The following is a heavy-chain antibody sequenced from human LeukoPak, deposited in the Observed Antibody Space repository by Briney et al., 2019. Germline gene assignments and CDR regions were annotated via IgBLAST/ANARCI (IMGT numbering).Heavy chain of an antibody. CDR1: GGSISSYY. CDR3: ARAVAGARSYYYMDV. J-gene: IGHJ6*03. Sequence: SETLSLTCTVSGGSISSYYWSWIRQPPGKGLEWIGYIYTSGSTNYNPSLKSRVTISVDTSKNQFSLKLSSVTAADTAVYYCARAVAGARSYYYMDVWGKGTTVTVSS. CDR2: IYTSGST. V-gene: IGHV4-4*09. D-gene: IGHD6-19*01.